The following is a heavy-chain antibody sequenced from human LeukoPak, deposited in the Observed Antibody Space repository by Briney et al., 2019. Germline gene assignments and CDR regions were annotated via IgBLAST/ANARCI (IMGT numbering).Heavy chain of an antibody. CDR3: ARERVAAAGKGYNWFDP. V-gene: IGHV4-59*12. J-gene: IGHJ5*02. CDR2: IYYSGST. CDR1: GGSISSYY. D-gene: IGHD6-13*01. Sequence: SETLSLTCTVSGGSISSYYWSWIQQPPGKGLEWIGYIYYSGSTNYNPSLKSRVTISVDTSKNQFSLKLSSVTAADTAVYYCARERVAAAGKGYNWFDPRGQGTLVTVSS.